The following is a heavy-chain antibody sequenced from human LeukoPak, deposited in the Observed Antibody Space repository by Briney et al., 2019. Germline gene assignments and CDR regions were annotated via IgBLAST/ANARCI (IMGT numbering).Heavy chain of an antibody. Sequence: PSETLSLTCAVYGGSFSGYYWSWIRQPPGKGLEWIGEINHSGSTNYNPSLKSRVTISVDTSKNQFSLKLSSVTAADTAVYYCARVPHQREAAAGLYDYWGQGTLVTVSS. CDR2: INHSGST. D-gene: IGHD6-13*01. CDR3: ARVPHQREAAAGLYDY. CDR1: GGSFSGYY. J-gene: IGHJ4*02. V-gene: IGHV4-34*01.